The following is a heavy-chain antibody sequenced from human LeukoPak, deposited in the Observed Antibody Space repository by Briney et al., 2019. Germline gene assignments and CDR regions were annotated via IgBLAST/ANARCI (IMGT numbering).Heavy chain of an antibody. J-gene: IGHJ6*02. CDR2: IYYSGST. CDR1: GGSISSGDYC. Sequence: SQTLSLTCTVSGGSISSGDYCWSWIRQPPGKGLEWIGYIYYSGSTYYNPSLKSRVTISVDTSKNQFSLKLSSVTAADTAVYYCARSGDSLFGMDVWGQGTTVTVSS. CDR3: ARSGDSLFGMDV. V-gene: IGHV4-30-4*01. D-gene: IGHD4-17*01.